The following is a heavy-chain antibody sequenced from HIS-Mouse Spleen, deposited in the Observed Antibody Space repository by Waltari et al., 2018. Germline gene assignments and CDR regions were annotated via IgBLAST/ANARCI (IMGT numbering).Heavy chain of an antibody. Sequence: EVQLVESGGVLVQPGRSLRLSCDASGFTVDDYAMHWVRQAPGKGLEWFSGISWNSGSIGYADSVKGRFTISRDNAKNSLYLQMNSLRAEDTALYYCAKDGRSLNYWGQGTLVTVSS. CDR2: ISWNSGSI. J-gene: IGHJ4*02. CDR1: GFTVDDYA. CDR3: AKDGRSLNY. V-gene: IGHV3-9*01.